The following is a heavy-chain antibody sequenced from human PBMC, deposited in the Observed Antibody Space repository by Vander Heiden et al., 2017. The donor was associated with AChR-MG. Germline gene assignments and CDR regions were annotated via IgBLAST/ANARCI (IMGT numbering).Heavy chain of an antibody. J-gene: IGHJ3*02. CDR3: ARDIVVVPADNEALEGAFDI. CDR1: GGSISSGGYY. Sequence: QVQLQESGPGLVKPSQTLSLTCTVSGGSISSGGYYWSWIRQHPGKGLEWIGYIYYSGSTYYNPSLKSRVTISVDTSKNQFSLKLSSVTAADTAVYYCARDIVVVPADNEALEGAFDIWGQGTMVTVSS. CDR2: IYYSGST. D-gene: IGHD2-2*01. V-gene: IGHV4-31*03.